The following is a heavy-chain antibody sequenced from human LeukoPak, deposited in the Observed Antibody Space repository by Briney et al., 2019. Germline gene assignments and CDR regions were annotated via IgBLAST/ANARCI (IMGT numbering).Heavy chain of an antibody. Sequence: SETLSLTCTVSGDSISSRIYYWAWIRQPPGKGLEWIGSIYYSGSTFYNPSLKSRVTIFVDTSKNQFSLKLSSVTAADTAVYYCARLASSGYYLDYWGQGTLVTVSS. CDR1: GDSISSRIYY. D-gene: IGHD3-22*01. CDR3: ARLASSGYYLDY. V-gene: IGHV4-39*01. CDR2: IYYSGST. J-gene: IGHJ4*02.